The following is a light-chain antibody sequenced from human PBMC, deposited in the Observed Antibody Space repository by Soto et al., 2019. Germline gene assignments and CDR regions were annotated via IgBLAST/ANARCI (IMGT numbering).Light chain of an antibody. CDR1: QSVNNF. CDR2: EAS. J-gene: IGKJ1*01. V-gene: IGKV3-11*01. Sequence: EFVLTQSPGALSLSPVARATLSCRASQSVNNFLAWYQQRPGQAPRLLMYEASNRATGVPARFSGSGSGTDFTLTISSLEPEDFAIYYCQQRRNWPPTVGQGTQLDI. CDR3: QQRRNWPPT.